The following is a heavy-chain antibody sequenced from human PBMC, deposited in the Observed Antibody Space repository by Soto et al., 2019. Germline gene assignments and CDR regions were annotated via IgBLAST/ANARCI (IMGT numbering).Heavy chain of an antibody. J-gene: IGHJ4*02. CDR1: GDSIRSYY. V-gene: IGHV4-59*01. D-gene: IGHD1-1*01. CDR2: VLHTGNT. Sequence: SETLPLTCSASGDSIRSYYWTWIRQPPGEGLQRIGSVLHTGNTNYTPSLKSRITISEDASNNQVSLRLTSVTAADTAVYFCAREQHHWKIWGQGTLVTVSS. CDR3: AREQHHWKI.